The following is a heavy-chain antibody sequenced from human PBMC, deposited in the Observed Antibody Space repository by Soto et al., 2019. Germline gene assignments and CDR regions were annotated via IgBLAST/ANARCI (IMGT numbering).Heavy chain of an antibody. Sequence: SETLSLTCTVSGGSISSYYWSWIRQPPGKGLERIGYIYYSGSTNYNPSLKSRVTISVDTSKNQFSLKLSSVTAADTAVYYCASHMGESYYDILTGYYTRGFDWFDPWGQGTLVTVSS. V-gene: IGHV4-59*08. CDR1: GGSISSYY. J-gene: IGHJ5*02. CDR3: ASHMGESYYDILTGYYTRGFDWFDP. D-gene: IGHD3-9*01. CDR2: IYYSGST.